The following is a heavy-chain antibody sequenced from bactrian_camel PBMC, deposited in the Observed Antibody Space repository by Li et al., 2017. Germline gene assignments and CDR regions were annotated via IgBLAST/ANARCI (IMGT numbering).Heavy chain of an antibody. CDR3: AADLVWRCFANGQYNY. Sequence: DVQLVESGGGSVQAGGSLRLSCRVSVSSANDYCLGWFRQASGKEREWVGSLDSERRINYADSVKGRFSISKDNAGSTLYLQMNDLRPEDTAMYFCAADLVWRCFANGQYNYMGQGTQVTVS. J-gene: IGHJ4*01. CDR2: LDSERRI. D-gene: IGHD7*01. CDR1: VSSANDYC. V-gene: IGHV3S10*01.